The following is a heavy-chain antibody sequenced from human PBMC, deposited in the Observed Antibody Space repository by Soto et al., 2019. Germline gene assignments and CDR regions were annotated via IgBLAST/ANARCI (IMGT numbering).Heavy chain of an antibody. CDR3: ARDLVTTREVY. V-gene: IGHV3-33*01. D-gene: IGHD4-17*01. Sequence: GGSLRLSCAASGFTFSSYGMHWVRQAPGKGLEWVAVIWYDGSNKYYADSVKGRFTISRDNSKNTLYLQMNSLRAEDTAVYYCARDLVTTREVYWGQGTLVTVSS. CDR1: GFTFSSYG. CDR2: IWYDGSNK. J-gene: IGHJ4*02.